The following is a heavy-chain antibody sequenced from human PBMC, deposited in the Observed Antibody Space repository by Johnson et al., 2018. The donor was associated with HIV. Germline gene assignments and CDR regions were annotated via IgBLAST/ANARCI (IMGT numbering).Heavy chain of an antibody. Sequence: VQLVESGGGLVQQGGSLRLSCAASGFTFRSYWMTWVRQAPGKGLEWVANIKQDGSEKYYVASVRGRFTISRDNAKNSLSLQMNSLRAEDTAMYYCARGYSSSSDDAFDIWGQGTLVTVSS. D-gene: IGHD6-13*01. CDR1: GFTFRSYW. CDR3: ARGYSSSSDDAFDI. J-gene: IGHJ3*02. CDR2: IKQDGSEK. V-gene: IGHV3-7*05.